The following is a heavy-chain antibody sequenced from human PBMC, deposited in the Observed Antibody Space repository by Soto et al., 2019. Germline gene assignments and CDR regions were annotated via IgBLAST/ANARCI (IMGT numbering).Heavy chain of an antibody. Sequence: ASVKVSCKASGYTFTGYYMHWVRQAPGQGLEWMGWINPNSGGTNYAQKFQGWVTMTRDTSISTAYMELSRLRYDDAAVYYCARGYCSGGSCYRQDNWFDPWGQGTLVTVSS. V-gene: IGHV1-2*04. CDR1: GYTFTGYY. D-gene: IGHD2-15*01. CDR2: INPNSGGT. CDR3: ARGYCSGGSCYRQDNWFDP. J-gene: IGHJ5*02.